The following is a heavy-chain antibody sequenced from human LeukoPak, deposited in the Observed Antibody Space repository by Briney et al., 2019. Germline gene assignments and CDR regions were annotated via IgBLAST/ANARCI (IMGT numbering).Heavy chain of an antibody. Sequence: SETLSLTCTVSGGSISSYYWSWIRQPPGKGLEWIGYIYYSGSTNYNPSLKSRVTISVDPSKNQFSLKLSSVTAADTAVYYCARTTEAHSWRTRYYDYYMDVWGKGTTVTVSS. D-gene: IGHD6-13*01. CDR3: ARTTEAHSWRTRYYDYYMDV. CDR2: IYYSGST. J-gene: IGHJ6*03. V-gene: IGHV4-59*01. CDR1: GGSISSYY.